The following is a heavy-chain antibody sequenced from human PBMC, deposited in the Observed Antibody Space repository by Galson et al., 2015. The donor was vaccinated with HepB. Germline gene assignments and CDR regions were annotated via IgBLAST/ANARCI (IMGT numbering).Heavy chain of an antibody. CDR2: IYGGGDT. Sequence: SLRLSCAASGLIVSNNYMTWVRQAPGKGLEWVSLIYGGGDTTYADSVRGRFTISRDISKSTLYVQMTSLTTEDTAVYYCASSSYPTRNWHFDLWGRGNLVSVSS. D-gene: IGHD6-19*01. CDR3: ASSSYPTRNWHFDL. V-gene: IGHV3-66*02. J-gene: IGHJ2*01. CDR1: GLIVSNNY.